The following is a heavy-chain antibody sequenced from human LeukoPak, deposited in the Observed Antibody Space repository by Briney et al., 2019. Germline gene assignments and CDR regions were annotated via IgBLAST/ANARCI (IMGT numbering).Heavy chain of an antibody. V-gene: IGHV4-59*08. Sequence: SETLSLTCTVSGGPINSYYWTWIRQPPGKGLEWVAYIYYSGSTKYHPSLKSRANTFLDTSQNQSSLNLTSVTAADTAVYYCARRRSGVFDYWGQGILVTVSS. D-gene: IGHD2-8*01. CDR3: ARRRSGVFDY. CDR1: GGPINSYY. CDR2: IYYSGST. J-gene: IGHJ4*02.